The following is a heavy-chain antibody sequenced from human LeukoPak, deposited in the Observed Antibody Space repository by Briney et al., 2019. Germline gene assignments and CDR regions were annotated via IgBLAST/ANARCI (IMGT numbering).Heavy chain of an antibody. J-gene: IGHJ5*02. Sequence: ASVKVSCKASGYTFSSYGITWVRQAPGQGLEWMGWISAYNGNTNYAQKLQGRVTMTTDTSTSTAYMELRSLRSDDTAVYYCARDRAHNWFDPWGQGTLVTVSS. CDR1: GYTFSSYG. V-gene: IGHV1-18*01. CDR3: ARDRAHNWFDP. CDR2: ISAYNGNT.